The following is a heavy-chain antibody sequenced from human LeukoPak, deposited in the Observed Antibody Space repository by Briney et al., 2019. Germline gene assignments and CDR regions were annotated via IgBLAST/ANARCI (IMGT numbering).Heavy chain of an antibody. V-gene: IGHV7-4-1*02. CDR2: INANTGNP. Sequence: ASVKVSCKAFGYTFTAYARIWVRQAPGQGVEWMGCINANTGNPTYAQGLTGRFVFSLDTSVSTPYLYISTAKAVSTGVCYCAREVRAFDYWGQGTLVTVSS. CDR1: GYTFTAYA. D-gene: IGHD4-11*01. CDR3: AREVRAFDY. J-gene: IGHJ4*02.